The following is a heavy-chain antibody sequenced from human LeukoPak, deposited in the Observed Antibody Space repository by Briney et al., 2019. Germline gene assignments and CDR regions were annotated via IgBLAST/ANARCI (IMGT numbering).Heavy chain of an antibody. CDR2: ISNTANYI. D-gene: IGHD2-21*02. CDR3: ARVTWYFDL. J-gene: IGHJ2*01. CDR1: GFTFSSYS. V-gene: IGHV3-21*01. Sequence: GGSLRLSCAASGFTFSSYSFNWVRQAPGRGLQWVSSISNTANYIYYADSVKGRFTISRDNAKNSLYLQMNSLRAEDTAVYYCARVTWYFDLWGRGTLVTVSS.